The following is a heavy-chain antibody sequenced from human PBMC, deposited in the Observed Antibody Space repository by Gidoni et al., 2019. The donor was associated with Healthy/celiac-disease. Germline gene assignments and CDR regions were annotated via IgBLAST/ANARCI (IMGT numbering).Heavy chain of an antibody. CDR2: IIPIFGTA. CDR1: GGTFSSYA. J-gene: IGHJ4*02. D-gene: IGHD2-15*01. V-gene: IGHV1-69*01. CDR3: ARGKGYCSGGSCYGPYFDY. Sequence: QVQLVQSGAEVTKPGSSVKVSCKASGGTFSSYAIRWVRQAPGQGLEWMGGIIPIFGTANYAQKFQGRVTITADESTSTAYMELSSLRSEDTAVYYCARGKGYCSGGSCYGPYFDYWGQGTLVTVSS.